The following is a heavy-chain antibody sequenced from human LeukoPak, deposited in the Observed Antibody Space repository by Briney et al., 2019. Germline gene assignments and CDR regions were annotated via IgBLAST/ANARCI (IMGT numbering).Heavy chain of an antibody. CDR1: GYTFSIYG. D-gene: IGHD3-10*01. CDR2: ISAYNGNT. Sequence: ASVKVSCKASGYTFSIYGISWVRQAPGQGLEWMGWISAYNGNTNYAQKVQGRVTMTTDTSTSTAYMDLRSLRSDDTAVYYCARDDYYGSGSYPTWGQGTLVTVSS. V-gene: IGHV1-18*01. J-gene: IGHJ5*02. CDR3: ARDDYYGSGSYPT.